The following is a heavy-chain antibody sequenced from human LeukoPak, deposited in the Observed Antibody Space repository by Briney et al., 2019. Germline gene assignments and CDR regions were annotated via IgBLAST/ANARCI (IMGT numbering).Heavy chain of an antibody. CDR2: ISSSSSYI. D-gene: IGHD5-12*01. Sequence: GGSLRLSCAASGFTFSGYSMNWVRQAPGKGLEWVSSISSSSSYIYYADSVKGRFTISRDNAKNPLYLQMNSLRAEDTAVYYCARTTGSVDIVATIGPMDVWGQGTTVTVSS. CDR1: GFTFSGYS. J-gene: IGHJ6*02. V-gene: IGHV3-21*01. CDR3: ARTTGSVDIVATIGPMDV.